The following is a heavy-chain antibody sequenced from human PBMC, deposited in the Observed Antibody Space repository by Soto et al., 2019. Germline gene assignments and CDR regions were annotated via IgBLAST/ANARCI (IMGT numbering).Heavy chain of an antibody. V-gene: IGHV1-18*01. Sequence: ASVKVSCKASGYTFTSYGISWVRQATGQGLEWMGWISAYNGNTNYAQKLQGRVTMTTDTSTSTAYMELRSLRSDDTAVYYCARDLVVVAAGWFDPWGQGTLVTVSS. CDR2: ISAYNGNT. D-gene: IGHD2-15*01. CDR1: GYTFTSYG. J-gene: IGHJ5*02. CDR3: ARDLVVVAAGWFDP.